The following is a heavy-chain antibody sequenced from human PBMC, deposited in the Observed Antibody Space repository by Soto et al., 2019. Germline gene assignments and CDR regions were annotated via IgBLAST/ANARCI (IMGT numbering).Heavy chain of an antibody. V-gene: IGHV3-7*05. CDR1: GFTFSSYW. CDR3: ARDSAGPAHRYYYYYGMDV. D-gene: IGHD6-13*01. J-gene: IGHJ6*02. CDR2: IKQDGSEK. Sequence: GGSLRLSCAASGFTFSSYWMSWVRQAPGKGLEWVANIKQDGSEKYYVDSVKGRFTISRDNAKNSLYLQMNSLRAEDTAVYYWARDSAGPAHRYYYYYGMDVWGQGTTVTVSS.